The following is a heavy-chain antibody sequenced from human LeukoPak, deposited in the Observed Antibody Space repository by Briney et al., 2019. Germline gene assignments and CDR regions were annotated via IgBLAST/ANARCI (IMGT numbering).Heavy chain of an antibody. CDR1: GFTFSSYA. D-gene: IGHD3-22*01. CDR3: AKDIGYYYDSSGLTGY. Sequence: GGSLRLSCAAPGFTFSSYAMSWVRQAPGKGLEWVSAISGSGGSTYYADSVKGRFTISRDNSKNTLYLQMNSLRAEDTAVYYCAKDIGYYYDSSGLTGYWGQGTLVTVSS. CDR2: ISGSGGST. V-gene: IGHV3-23*01. J-gene: IGHJ4*02.